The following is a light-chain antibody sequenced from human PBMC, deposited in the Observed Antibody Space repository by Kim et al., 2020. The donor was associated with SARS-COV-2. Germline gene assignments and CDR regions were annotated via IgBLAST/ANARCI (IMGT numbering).Light chain of an antibody. CDR3: QQRSNWPHT. CDR2: DTS. Sequence: DIILTQSPATLSLSPGERATLSCRASQSVSTYLAWYQQRPGQAPRLLIYDTSNRAPGIPARFSGSGSGTDFTLTISSLAPEDVAIYHCQQRSNWPHTFGGGTKVDIK. CDR1: QSVSTY. J-gene: IGKJ4*01. V-gene: IGKV3-11*01.